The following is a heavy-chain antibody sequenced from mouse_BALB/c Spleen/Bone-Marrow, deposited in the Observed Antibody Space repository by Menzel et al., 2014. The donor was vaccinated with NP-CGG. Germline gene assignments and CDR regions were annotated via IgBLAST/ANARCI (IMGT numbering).Heavy chain of an antibody. J-gene: IGHJ3*01. Sequence: EVKLVESGGGLVQPGGSMKLSCASSGFTFNDAWMDWVRQSPEKGLEWVAEIKTKADNHATYYAESVKGRNTISRDDSKSRVYLQMNSLRAEDTGIYYCTVHGVFAYSGQGTLVTVSA. CDR3: TVHGVFAY. CDR2: IKTKADNHAT. CDR1: GFTFNDAW. V-gene: IGHV6-6*01.